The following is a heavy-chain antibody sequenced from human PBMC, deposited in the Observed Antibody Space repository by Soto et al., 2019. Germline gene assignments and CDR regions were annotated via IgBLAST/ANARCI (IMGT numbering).Heavy chain of an antibody. V-gene: IGHV3-33*01. CDR1: GFTSSSYG. CDR2: IYFDGSNK. D-gene: IGHD1-26*01. CDR3: ARDRESESYYLLTYDASNV. Sequence: GGSLRLSCAASGFTSSSYGMHWVRQAPGKGLEWVALIYFDGSNKYYADSVKDRFTISRDNSKNTLYLQMNSLRVEDTAVYYCARDRESESYYLLTYDASNVWGQGTMVTVS. J-gene: IGHJ3*01.